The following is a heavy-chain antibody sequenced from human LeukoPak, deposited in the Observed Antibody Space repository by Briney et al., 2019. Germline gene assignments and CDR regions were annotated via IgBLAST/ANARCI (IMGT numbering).Heavy chain of an antibody. CDR3: ARGAVANERYYFDY. J-gene: IGHJ4*02. Sequence: ASVKVSCKASGYTFTTYTMNWVRQGPGQGLEWMGWINTNTGNPTYAQGFTGRFVFSLDTSVSTAYLQISSLKAEDTAVYYCARGAVANERYYFDYGAQGPLATVSP. V-gene: IGHV7-4-1*02. CDR1: GYTFTTYT. CDR2: INTNTGNP. D-gene: IGHD6-19*01.